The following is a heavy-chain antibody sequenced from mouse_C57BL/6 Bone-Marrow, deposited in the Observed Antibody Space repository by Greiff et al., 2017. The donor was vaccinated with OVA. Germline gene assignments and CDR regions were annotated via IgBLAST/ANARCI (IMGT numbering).Heavy chain of an antibody. V-gene: IGHV1-55*01. D-gene: IGHD2-4*01. J-gene: IGHJ4*01. CDR3: ARSDYRYAMDY. CDR1: GYTFTSYW. Sequence: QVQLKQPGAELVKPGASVKMSCKASGYTFTSYWITWVKQRPGQGLEWIGDIYPGSGSTNYNEKFKSKTTLTVDTSSSTAYMQLSSLTSEDSAVYYCARSDYRYAMDYWGQVTSVTVSS. CDR2: IYPGSGST.